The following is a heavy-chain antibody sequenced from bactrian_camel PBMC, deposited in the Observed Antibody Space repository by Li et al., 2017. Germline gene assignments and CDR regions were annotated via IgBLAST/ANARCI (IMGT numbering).Heavy chain of an antibody. CDR3: AADRLPRGVPWFGPARYNY. D-gene: IGHD2*01. J-gene: IGHJ4*01. Sequence: VQLVESGGGSVQAGGSLRLSCAASGYSRGCMGWFRQVQGKERDGVATIDSDGSTTYLDSVKGRFTVSKDNAKNTLYLQMNSLKPEDTAMYYCAADRLPRGVPWFGPARYNYWGQGTQVTVS. CDR2: IDSDGST. CDR1: GYSRGC. V-gene: IGHV3S53*01.